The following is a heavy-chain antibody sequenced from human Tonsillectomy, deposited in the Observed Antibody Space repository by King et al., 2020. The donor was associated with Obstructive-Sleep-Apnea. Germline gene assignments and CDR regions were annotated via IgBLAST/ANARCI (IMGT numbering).Heavy chain of an antibody. CDR2: IFSNDEK. J-gene: IGHJ5*02. CDR1: GFSLINARLG. D-gene: IGHD5-24*01. Sequence: QFTLKESGPVLVKPTETLTLTCTVSGFSLINARLGVSWIRQPPGKALEWLAHIFSNDEKSYNTSLKSRLTISKDTSKSQVVLTMTNMNPVDTGTYYCERMWGYKPYFWFDPWGQGTLVTVSS. CDR3: ERMWGYKPYFWFDP. V-gene: IGHV2-26*01.